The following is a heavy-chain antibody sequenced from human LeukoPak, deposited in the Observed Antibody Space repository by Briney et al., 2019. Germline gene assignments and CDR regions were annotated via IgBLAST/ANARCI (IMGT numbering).Heavy chain of an antibody. CDR3: AKGYGSSTSYGNWFDP. CDR2: ISSGGTSE. CDR1: GFTFSTYA. J-gene: IGHJ5*02. D-gene: IGHD2-2*01. V-gene: IGHV3-30*18. Sequence: HSGRPLRLSCGASGFTFSTYAMHWVRQTPDKGLEWVAFISSGGTSENYADSVKGRFTISRDNSKNTLYLRMNNLTPEDTAVYYCAKGYGSSTSYGNWFDPWGQGTLVTVSS.